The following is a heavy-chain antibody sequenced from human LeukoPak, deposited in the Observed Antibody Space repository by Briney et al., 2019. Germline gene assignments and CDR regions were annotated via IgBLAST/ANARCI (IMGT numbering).Heavy chain of an antibody. CDR1: GYTFTGYY. Sequence: ASVKVSCKASGYTFTGYYMHWVRQAPGQGLEWMGWIVPNSGGTNYAQRFQGRVTMTRDTSISTGYMELTRLRYDDTAVYYCATLGGTSFGYWGQGTLVTVSS. V-gene: IGHV1-2*02. CDR3: ATLGGTSFGY. J-gene: IGHJ4*02. D-gene: IGHD1-1*01. CDR2: IVPNSGGT.